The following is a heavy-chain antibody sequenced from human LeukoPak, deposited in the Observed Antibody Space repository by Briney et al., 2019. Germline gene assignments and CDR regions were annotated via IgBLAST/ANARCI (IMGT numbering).Heavy chain of an antibody. CDR1: GGSISSYY. J-gene: IGHJ6*03. CDR3: ARASVYYYYYYYMDV. V-gene: IGHV4-59*01. CDR2: IYYSGST. Sequence: SETLSLTCTVSGGSISSYYWSWIRQPPGKGLEWIGYIYYSGSTNYNPSLKSRVTISVDTSKNQFSLKLSSVTAADTAVYYCARASVYYYYYYYMDVWGKGTTVTVSS.